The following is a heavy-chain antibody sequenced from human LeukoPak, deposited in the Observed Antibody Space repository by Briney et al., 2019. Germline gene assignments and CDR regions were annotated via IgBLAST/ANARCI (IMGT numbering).Heavy chain of an antibody. CDR1: GFTFSSYG. CDR3: AKAELSYYYDSSGYPRAALMDY. J-gene: IGHJ4*02. D-gene: IGHD3-22*01. V-gene: IGHV3-30*18. Sequence: GRSLRLSCAASGFTFSSYGMHWVRQAPGKGLEWVAVISYDGSNKYYADSVKGRFTISRDNSKNTLYLQMNSLRAEDTAVYYCAKAELSYYYDSSGYPRAALMDYWGQGTLVTVSS. CDR2: ISYDGSNK.